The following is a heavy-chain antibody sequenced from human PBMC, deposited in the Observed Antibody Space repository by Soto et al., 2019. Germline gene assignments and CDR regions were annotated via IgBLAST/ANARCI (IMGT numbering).Heavy chain of an antibody. V-gene: IGHV1-18*01. CDR3: AREERIAAAGTHYYYGMDV. D-gene: IGHD6-13*01. CDR2: ISAYNGST. J-gene: IGHJ6*02. Sequence: ASVKVSCKASGYTFTSYGISWVRQAPGQGLEWMGWISAYNGSTNYAQKLQGRVTMTTDTSTRTVYMELSSLRSEDTAVYYCAREERIAAAGTHYYYGMDVWGQGTTVTVSS. CDR1: GYTFTSYG.